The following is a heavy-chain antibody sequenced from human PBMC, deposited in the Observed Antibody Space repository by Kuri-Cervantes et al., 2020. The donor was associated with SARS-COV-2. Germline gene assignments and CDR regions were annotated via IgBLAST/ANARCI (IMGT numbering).Heavy chain of an antibody. CDR2: IYYSGST. CDR3: ARGRELRGTSAFDP. CDR1: GGSVSSGSYY. Sequence: SETLSLTCTVSGGSVSSGSYYWSWIRQPPGKGLEWIGYIYYSGSTNYNPSLKSRVTISVDTSKNQFSLKLSSVTAADTAVYYCARGRELRGTSAFDPWGQGTLVTVSS. V-gene: IGHV4-61*01. J-gene: IGHJ5*02. D-gene: IGHD1-26*01.